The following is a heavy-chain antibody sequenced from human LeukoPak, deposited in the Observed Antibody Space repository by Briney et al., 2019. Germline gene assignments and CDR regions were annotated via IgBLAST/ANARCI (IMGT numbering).Heavy chain of an antibody. V-gene: IGHV3-23*01. CDR3: AKRAYYYDSSGYYYYFDY. Sequence: GGSLRLSCAASGFTFSSHAMSWVRQAPGKGLEWVSAISGSGGSTYYADSVKGRFTISRDNSKNTLYLQMNSLRAEDTAVYYCAKRAYYYDSSGYYYYFDYWGQGTLVTVSS. D-gene: IGHD3-22*01. CDR2: ISGSGGST. CDR1: GFTFSSHA. J-gene: IGHJ4*02.